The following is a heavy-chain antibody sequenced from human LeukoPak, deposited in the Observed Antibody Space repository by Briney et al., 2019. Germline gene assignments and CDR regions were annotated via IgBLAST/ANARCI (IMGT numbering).Heavy chain of an antibody. D-gene: IGHD6-19*01. CDR2: IDNSGST. V-gene: IGHV4-59*01. Sequence: SETLSLTCTVSGGSISSSYWSWVRQPPGKGLEGIGYIDNSGSTNYNPSLKSRATISLDTPKGQFSLKLSSVTAADTAVYYCARAPLYSGGSGWSIYYFYAMDVGGQGTTVTVSS. CDR3: ARAPLYSGGSGWSIYYFYAMDV. CDR1: GGSISSSY. J-gene: IGHJ6*02.